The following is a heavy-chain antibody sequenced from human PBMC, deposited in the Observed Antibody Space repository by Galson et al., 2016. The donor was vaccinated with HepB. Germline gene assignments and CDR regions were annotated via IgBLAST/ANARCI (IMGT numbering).Heavy chain of an antibody. CDR1: GASISGSSHY. CDR3: ARRRSYLGWGDAFDI. CDR2: VYYTGRT. J-gene: IGHJ3*02. D-gene: IGHD1-26*01. V-gene: IGHV4-39*01. Sequence: SETPSLTCSVSGASISGSSHYWDWIRQPPGKELEWIGNVYYTGRTSYNPSLNSRLTISVDTSKNQFSLSLSSVTATDTAVYYCARRRSYLGWGDAFDIWGQGTVVTVSS.